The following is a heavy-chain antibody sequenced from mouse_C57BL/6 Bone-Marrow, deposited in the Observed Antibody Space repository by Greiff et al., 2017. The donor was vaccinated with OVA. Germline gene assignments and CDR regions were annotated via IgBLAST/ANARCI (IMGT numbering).Heavy chain of an antibody. J-gene: IGHJ4*01. D-gene: IGHD2-2*01. CDR2: ISNGGGST. CDR1: RFTFSDYY. Sequence: EVKLMESGGGLVQPGGSLKLSCAASRFTFSDYYMYWVRQTPEKRLEWVAYISNGGGSTYYPDTVKGRFTISRDNAKNTLYLQMSRLKSEDTAMYYCARHFYGCDPVMDYWGQGTSVTVSS. CDR3: ARHFYGCDPVMDY. V-gene: IGHV5-12*01.